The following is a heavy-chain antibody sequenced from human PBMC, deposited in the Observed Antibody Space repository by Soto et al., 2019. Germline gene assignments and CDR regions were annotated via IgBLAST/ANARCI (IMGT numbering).Heavy chain of an antibody. J-gene: IGHJ4*02. CDR2: IIPIFGTA. CDR3: ATDSSFRNHYDY. CDR1: GGTFSSYA. Sequence: GASVKVSCKASGGTFSSYAISWVRQAPGQGLEWMGGIIPIFGTANYAQKFQGRVTITADESTSTAYMELSSLRSEDTAVYYCATDSSFRNHYDYWGQGTLVTVSS. V-gene: IGHV1-69*13.